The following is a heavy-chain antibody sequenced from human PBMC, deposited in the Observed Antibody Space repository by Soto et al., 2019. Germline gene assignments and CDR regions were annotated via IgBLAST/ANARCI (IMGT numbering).Heavy chain of an antibody. CDR3: AHSPWGAAPDY. D-gene: IGHD3-16*01. J-gene: IGHJ4*02. CDR2: VYWNDDK. Sequence: QITLKESGPTLVKPTHPLTLTCTFSGFSLSARGVGVGWIRQPPGKALEWLALVYWNDDKRYSPSLQSRLTITKDASKNQVVFSMTNVDPADTATYYCAHSPWGAAPDYWGQGTLVTVSS. V-gene: IGHV2-5*01. CDR1: GFSLSARGVG.